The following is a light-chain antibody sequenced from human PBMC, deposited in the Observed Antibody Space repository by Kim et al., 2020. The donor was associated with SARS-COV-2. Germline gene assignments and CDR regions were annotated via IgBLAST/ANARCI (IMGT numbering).Light chain of an antibody. Sequence: LSAGERAPLSCRASQSVSRSFAWYQQKPGQAPRLLIYDASKRATGIPARFSGSGSGTDFTLTISSLEPEDFAVYYCQQRSNWPLTFGGGTKVDIK. CDR2: DAS. CDR3: QQRSNWPLT. V-gene: IGKV3-11*01. J-gene: IGKJ4*01. CDR1: QSVSRS.